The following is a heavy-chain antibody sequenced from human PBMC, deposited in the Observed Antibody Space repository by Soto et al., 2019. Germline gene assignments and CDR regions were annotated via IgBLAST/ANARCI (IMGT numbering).Heavy chain of an antibody. CDR2: FEPEDGET. J-gene: IGHJ3*01. Sequence: QVQLVQSGAEVKKPGASVKVSCKVSGYTLTELSMHWVRQAPGKGLEWLGGFEPEDGETIYAQKFQGRVTMTEDTSTDTDYMELSSLRSEDTAVYYCATGYGGNSGPYDAFDLWGQGTMVTVSS. CDR1: GYTLTELS. CDR3: ATGYGGNSGPYDAFDL. D-gene: IGHD4-17*01. V-gene: IGHV1-24*01.